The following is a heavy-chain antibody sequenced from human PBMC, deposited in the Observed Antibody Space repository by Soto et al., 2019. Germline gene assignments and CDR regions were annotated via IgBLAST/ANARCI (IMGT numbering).Heavy chain of an antibody. D-gene: IGHD3-10*01. V-gene: IGHV3-23*01. J-gene: IGHJ6*01. CDR1: GFTFSSYA. Sequence: EVQLLESGGGLVQPGGSLRLSCAASGFTFSSYAMSWVRQAPGKGLEWVSAISGSGGSTYYADSVKGRFTISRDNSKNTLYLQMNSLRAEDTAVYYCAKVGDHYGSGSYYIPLPGGGYYGMDVW. CDR3: AKVGDHYGSGSYYIPLPGGGYYGMDV. CDR2: ISGSGGST.